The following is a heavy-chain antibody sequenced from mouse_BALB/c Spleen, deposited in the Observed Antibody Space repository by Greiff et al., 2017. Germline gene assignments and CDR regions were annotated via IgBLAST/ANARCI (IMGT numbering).Heavy chain of an antibody. V-gene: IGHV6-6*02. CDR3: TRSMITTGAWFAY. J-gene: IGHJ3*01. CDR1: GFTFSNYW. D-gene: IGHD2-4*01. CDR2: IRLKSNNYAT. Sequence: EVKVVESGGGLVQPGGSMKLSCVASGFTFSNYWMNWVRQSPEKGLEWVAEIRLKSNNYATHYAESVKGRFTISRDDSKSSVYLQMNNLRAEDTGIYYCTRSMITTGAWFAYWGQGTLVTVSA.